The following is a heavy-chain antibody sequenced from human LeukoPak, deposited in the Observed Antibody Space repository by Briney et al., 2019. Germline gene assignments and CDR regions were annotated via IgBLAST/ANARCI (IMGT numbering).Heavy chain of an antibody. D-gene: IGHD2-2*01. J-gene: IGHJ4*02. CDR2: INPNSGGT. V-gene: IGHV1-2*02. CDR1: GYTFTGYY. Sequence: ASVKVSCKASGYTFTGYYMYWVRQAPGQGLEWMGWINPNSGGTNYAQKFQGRVTMTRDTSISTAYMELSRLRSDDTAVYYCARVVVVPATIDYWGQGTLVTVSS. CDR3: ARVVVVPATIDY.